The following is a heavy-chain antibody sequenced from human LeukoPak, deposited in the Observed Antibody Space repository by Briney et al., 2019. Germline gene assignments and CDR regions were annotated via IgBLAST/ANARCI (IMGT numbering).Heavy chain of an antibody. CDR3: ARVGDTYCGGDCNIFDY. Sequence: ASVKPSSTPSGGTFTNYAINWVRQAPGQGLEWMGWINPNSGGTNYAQKFQGRVTMTRDTSISTAYMELSRLRSDDTAVYYCARVGDTYCGGDCNIFDYWGHGTLFSVSS. V-gene: IGHV1-2*02. J-gene: IGHJ4*01. CDR2: INPNSGGT. CDR1: GGTFTNYA. D-gene: IGHD2-21*02.